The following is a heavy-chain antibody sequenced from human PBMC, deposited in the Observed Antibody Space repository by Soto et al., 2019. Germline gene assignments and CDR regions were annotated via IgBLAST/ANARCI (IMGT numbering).Heavy chain of an antibody. CDR2: IIPIFGTA. V-gene: IGHV1-69*13. Sequence: GASVKVSCKASGGTFSGYAISWVRQAPGQGLEWMGGIIPIFGTANYAQKFQGRVTITADESTSTAYMELSSLRSEDTAVYYCARDRYYYGSEDYYYGMDVWGQGTTVTVSS. J-gene: IGHJ6*02. CDR3: ARDRYYYGSEDYYYGMDV. D-gene: IGHD3-10*01. CDR1: GGTFSGYA.